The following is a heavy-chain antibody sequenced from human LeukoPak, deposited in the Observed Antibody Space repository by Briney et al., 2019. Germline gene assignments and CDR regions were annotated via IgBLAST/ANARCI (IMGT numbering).Heavy chain of an antibody. Sequence: GGSLRLSCAASGFTFNNYAMSWVRQAPGKGLEWVSAISGSDAGTYYADSVKGRFTISRDNSKNTLYLQMNSLRAEDTAVYYWARASVGWWHDRPYYMDVWGKGTTVTVSS. CDR2: ISGSDAGT. V-gene: IGHV3-23*01. CDR1: GFTFNNYA. D-gene: IGHD2-8*02. J-gene: IGHJ6*03. CDR3: ARASVGWWHDRPYYMDV.